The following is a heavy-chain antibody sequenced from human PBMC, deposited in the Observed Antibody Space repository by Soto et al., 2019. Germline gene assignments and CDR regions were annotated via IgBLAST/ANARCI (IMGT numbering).Heavy chain of an antibody. J-gene: IGHJ4*02. Sequence: VGSLRLSCASSVCTFSSYAMHCVRHSPGKWLEWVAVISYDGSNKYYADSVKGRFTISRDNSKNTLYLQMNSLRAEDTAVYYCARAPGSIPTKVVAITHFDYWGQGTLVNVS. CDR3: ARAPGSIPTKVVAITHFDY. CDR1: VCTFSSYA. V-gene: IGHV3-30-3*01. D-gene: IGHD3-22*01. CDR2: ISYDGSNK.